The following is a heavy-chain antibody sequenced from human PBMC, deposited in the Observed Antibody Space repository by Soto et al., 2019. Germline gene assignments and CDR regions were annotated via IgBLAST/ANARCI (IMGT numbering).Heavy chain of an antibody. CDR3: AIGSVFRYVDWLFPPNWFDP. Sequence: PSETLSLTCTVSGGSISSYYWSWIRQPPGKGLEWIGYIYYSGSTNYNPSLKSRVTISVDTSKNQFSLKLSSVTAADTAVYYCAIGSVFRYVDWLFPPNWFDPWGQGTLVTVSS. CDR2: IYYSGST. J-gene: IGHJ5*02. D-gene: IGHD3-9*01. V-gene: IGHV4-59*12. CDR1: GGSISSYY.